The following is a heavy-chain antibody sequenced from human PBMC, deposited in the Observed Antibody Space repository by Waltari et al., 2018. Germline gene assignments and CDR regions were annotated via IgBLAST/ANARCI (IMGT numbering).Heavy chain of an antibody. CDR3: ARGVGVIVMPYFDS. CDR2: IYFTGSA. Sequence: QVQLQESGPGLVKPSETLSLTCTVSGGSISSFYWSWIRQPPGKRLEWIGYIYFTGSAYYSPSLKSRVTMSVDTSKNQFSLNLSSVTAADTAVYYCARGVGVIVMPYFDSWGQGTLVTVSS. J-gene: IGHJ4*02. D-gene: IGHD3-3*01. CDR1: GGSISSFY. V-gene: IGHV4-59*01.